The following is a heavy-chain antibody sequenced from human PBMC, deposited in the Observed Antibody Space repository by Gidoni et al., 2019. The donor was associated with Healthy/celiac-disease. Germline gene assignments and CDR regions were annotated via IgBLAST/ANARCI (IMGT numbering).Heavy chain of an antibody. V-gene: IGHV3-23*01. D-gene: IGHD3-22*01. CDR3: AKESVDQGDYYDSSGYLFDY. Sequence: EVQLLESGGGLVQPGGSLRLSCAASGFTFSSYAMSWVRQAPGKGLEWVSAISGSGGSTYYADSVKGRFTMNRDNSKNTLYLQMNSLRAEDTAVYYCAKESVDQGDYYDSSGYLFDYWGQGTLVTVSS. CDR2: ISGSGGST. J-gene: IGHJ4*02. CDR1: GFTFSSYA.